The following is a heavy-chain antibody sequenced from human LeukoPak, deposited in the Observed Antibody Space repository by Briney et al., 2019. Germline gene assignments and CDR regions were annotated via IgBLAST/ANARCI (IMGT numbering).Heavy chain of an antibody. CDR3: ARDRNTGSSYENLFEY. V-gene: IGHV3-30*09. Sequence: GRSLRLSCAASGFTFSTSTMHWVRQAPGKGLEWVAVISYDGSNKFYADSVKGRFAISRDNAKNTLYLQMNSLRAEDTSVYYCARDRNTGSSYENLFEYWGQGSLVTVSS. D-gene: IGHD1-26*01. CDR1: GFTFSTST. CDR2: ISYDGSNK. J-gene: IGHJ4*02.